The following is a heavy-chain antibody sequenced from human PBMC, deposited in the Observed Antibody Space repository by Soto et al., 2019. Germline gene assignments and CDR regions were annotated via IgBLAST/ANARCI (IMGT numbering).Heavy chain of an antibody. D-gene: IGHD3-22*01. CDR2: MNPNTGNT. J-gene: IGHJ4*02. CDR1: GYTFTSSD. V-gene: IGHV1-8*01. Sequence: QVQLVQSGAEVKKPGASVRVSCKASGYTFTSSDVYWVRQATGQGLELMGWMNPNTGNTGYAQKFQGRVTMTRNTSISTAYMELSSLRSEDTAVYYCARDKGAYYSHLVYWGQGTLVTVSS. CDR3: ARDKGAYYSHLVY.